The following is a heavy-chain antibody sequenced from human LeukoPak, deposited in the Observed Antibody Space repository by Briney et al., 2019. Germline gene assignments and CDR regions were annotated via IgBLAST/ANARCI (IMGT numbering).Heavy chain of an antibody. J-gene: IGHJ4*02. Sequence: RTGGSLTLSCEASGRTFSSYGMNWVRQAPGKGLQWVSAITGDGTTTYYADSVKGRFTISRDNSKNMLYLQMSSLRAEDTAVCYWAKMQGYFDYWGQGTLVPVCS. CDR3: AKMQGYFDY. CDR2: ITGDGTTT. CDR1: GRTFSSYG. V-gene: IGHV3-23*01.